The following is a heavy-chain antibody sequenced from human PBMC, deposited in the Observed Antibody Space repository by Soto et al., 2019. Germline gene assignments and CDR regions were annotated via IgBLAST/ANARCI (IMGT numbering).Heavy chain of an antibody. Sequence: GPVKGFRKASGYTFTSYYIPRVRQAPGQGLEWMGIINPSGGSTSYAQKFQGRVTMTRDTSTSTVYMELSSLRSEDTAVYYCARDSDFWSGYYYFDYWGQGTLVTVSS. CDR1: GYTFTSYY. J-gene: IGHJ4*02. V-gene: IGHV1-46*01. CDR3: ARDSDFWSGYYYFDY. CDR2: INPSGGST. D-gene: IGHD3-3*01.